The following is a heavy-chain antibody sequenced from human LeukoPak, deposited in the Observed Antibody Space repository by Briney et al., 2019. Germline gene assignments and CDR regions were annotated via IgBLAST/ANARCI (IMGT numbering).Heavy chain of an antibody. CDR3: ASEHYYALDY. J-gene: IGHJ4*02. D-gene: IGHD3-10*01. V-gene: IGHV3-11*01. CDR2: ISGSGSTT. CDR1: GLSFSDYY. Sequence: GGSLRLSCAASGLSFSDYYMSWIRQAPGKGLEWVSYISGSGSTTSYADSVKGRFTISRDNAKNSLYLQMNSLRAEDTAVYYCASEHYYALDYWGQGTLVTVSS.